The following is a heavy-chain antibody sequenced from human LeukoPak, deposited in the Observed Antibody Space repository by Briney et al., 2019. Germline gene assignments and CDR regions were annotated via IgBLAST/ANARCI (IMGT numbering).Heavy chain of an antibody. CDR2: INPSSGGT. V-gene: IGHV1-46*01. D-gene: IGHD3-10*01. J-gene: IGHJ4*02. CDR3: ARAQGSGSSFSARVFDY. CDR1: GYTFTGYY. Sequence: ASVKVSCKASGYTFTGYYMHWVRQAPGQGLEWMGIINPSSGGTSYAQKFQGRVTMTRDTSTSTVYMELSSLRSEDTAVYYCARAQGSGSSFSARVFDYWGQGTLVTASS.